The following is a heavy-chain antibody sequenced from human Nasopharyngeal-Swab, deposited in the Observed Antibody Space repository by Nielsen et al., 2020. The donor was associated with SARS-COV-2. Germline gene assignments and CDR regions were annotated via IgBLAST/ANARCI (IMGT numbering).Heavy chain of an antibody. CDR3: ARGPGDGMDV. V-gene: IGHV3-30-3*01. Sequence: VRQMPGKGLEWVAVISYDGSNKYYADSVKGRFTISRDNSKNTLYLQMNSLRAEDTAVYYCARGPGDGMDVWGQGTTVTVSS. J-gene: IGHJ6*02. D-gene: IGHD3-10*01. CDR2: ISYDGSNK.